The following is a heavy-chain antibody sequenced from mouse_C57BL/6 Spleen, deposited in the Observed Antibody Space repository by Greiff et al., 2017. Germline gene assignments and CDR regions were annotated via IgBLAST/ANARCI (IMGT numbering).Heavy chain of an antibody. Sequence: EVKVVESGGGLVKPGGSLKLSCAASGFTFSSYAMSWVRQTPEKRLEWVATISDGGSYTYYPDNVKGRYTISRDNAKNNLYLQMSHLKSEDTAMYYCARDPPTVVPNWYFDVWVTRSPVTVSS. CDR2: ISDGGSYT. CDR1: GFTFSSYA. J-gene: IGHJ1*03. D-gene: IGHD1-1*01. CDR3: ARDPPTVVPNWYFDV. V-gene: IGHV5-4*01.